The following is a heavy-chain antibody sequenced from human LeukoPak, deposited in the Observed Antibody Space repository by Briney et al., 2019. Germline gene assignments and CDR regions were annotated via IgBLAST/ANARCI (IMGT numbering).Heavy chain of an antibody. J-gene: IGHJ4*02. CDR3: ARSGDNWNAYFDY. Sequence: ASVKVSCKGSGYTFGNYAINWVGQAPGQGLEWMGWISAYSGKTKYAQKSPGRVTLTTDTSTSTAYMELRSLTSDDTAVYYCARSGDNWNAYFDYWGQGTRVTVSS. D-gene: IGHD1-20*01. CDR2: ISAYSGKT. V-gene: IGHV1-18*01. CDR1: GYTFGNYA.